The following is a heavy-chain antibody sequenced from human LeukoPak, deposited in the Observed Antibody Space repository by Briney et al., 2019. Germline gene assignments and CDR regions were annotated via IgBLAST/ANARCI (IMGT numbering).Heavy chain of an antibody. V-gene: IGHV4-34*01. D-gene: IGHD6-13*01. CDR1: GGSFSGYY. J-gene: IGHJ4*02. CDR3: ARHGIAAAGTQWWRARLYYFDY. Sequence: PSETLSLTCAVYGGSFSGYYWSWIRQPPGKGLEWIGEINHSGSTNYNPSLKSRVTISVDTSKNQFSLKLSSVTAADTAVYHCARHGIAAAGTQWWRARLYYFDYWGQGTLVTVSS. CDR2: INHSGST.